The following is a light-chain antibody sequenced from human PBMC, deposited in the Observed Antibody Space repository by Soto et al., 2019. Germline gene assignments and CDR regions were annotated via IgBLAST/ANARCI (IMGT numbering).Light chain of an antibody. CDR3: HQYRESPQT. Sequence: EVVMTQSPATLSASLGETVTLSCTASQSVFTELAWYRHIPGQAPRLLIHRASIRATGVPDRFSGSGSGTDFTLTISSLQSEDFVVYSCHQYRESPQTFGPGTKLDVK. J-gene: IGKJ3*01. CDR1: QSVFTE. CDR2: RAS. V-gene: IGKV3-15*01.